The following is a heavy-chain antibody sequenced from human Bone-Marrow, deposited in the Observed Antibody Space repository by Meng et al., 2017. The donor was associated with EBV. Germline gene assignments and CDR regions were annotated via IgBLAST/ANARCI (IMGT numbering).Heavy chain of an antibody. J-gene: IGHJ5*02. D-gene: IGHD2-15*01. CDR3: AHRRLGYCSGGSCYSTGWFGP. Sequence: TLMGVCTSAVQTPPARTLICTVSGFSLSAYGVGVGWIRQPQRKALELLALIYWDDDKRYSPSLKSRLTITKDTSKYQVVLTMTNMDPVDTATYYCAHRRLGYCSGGSCYSTGWFGPCGQGTLVTVSS. CDR2: IYWDDDK. CDR1: GFSLSAYGVG. V-gene: IGHV2-5*02.